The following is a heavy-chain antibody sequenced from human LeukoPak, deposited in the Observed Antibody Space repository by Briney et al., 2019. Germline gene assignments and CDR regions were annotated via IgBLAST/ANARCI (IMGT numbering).Heavy chain of an antibody. CDR3: ARDCRSFDY. V-gene: IGHV3-53*01. CDR1: GFTVSGNF. CDR2: IYSDCTT. J-gene: IGHJ4*02. Sequence: GGALTLSRAASGFTVSGNFMSWVRQAPGKGLEGVTVIYSDCTTYFADSVKGRFTISRDNSTNTLYLHMNSLRVEDTAVYYCARDCRSFDYWGQGTLVTVSS.